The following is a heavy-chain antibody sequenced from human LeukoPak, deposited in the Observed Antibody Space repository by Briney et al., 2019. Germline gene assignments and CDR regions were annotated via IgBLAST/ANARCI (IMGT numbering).Heavy chain of an antibody. Sequence: GGSLRLSCAASGFTFSNYWMHWVRQAPGKGLVWVSRINSDGSSTNYADSVKGRFTISRDNAKNTLYLQMNSLRAEDTAVYYCTAAGRSYLDYWGQGTLVTVSS. V-gene: IGHV3-74*01. D-gene: IGHD6-13*01. CDR2: INSDGSST. CDR1: GFTFSNYW. J-gene: IGHJ4*02. CDR3: TAAGRSYLDY.